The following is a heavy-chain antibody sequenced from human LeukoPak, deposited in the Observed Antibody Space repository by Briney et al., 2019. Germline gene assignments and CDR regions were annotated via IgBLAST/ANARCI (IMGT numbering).Heavy chain of an antibody. J-gene: IGHJ4*02. CDR2: ISSSGSTI. V-gene: IGHV3-48*03. D-gene: IGHD6-19*01. CDR1: GFTFSSYE. Sequence: PGGSLRLSCAASGFTFSSYEMNWVRQAPGKGLEWVSYISSSGSTIYYADSVKGRFTISRDNAKNSLYLQMNSLRAEDTAVYYCARVMGIAVAGTGDYWGQGTLVTVSS. CDR3: ARVMGIAVAGTGDY.